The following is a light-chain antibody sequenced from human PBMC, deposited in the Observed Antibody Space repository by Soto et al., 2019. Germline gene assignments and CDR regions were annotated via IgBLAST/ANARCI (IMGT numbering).Light chain of an antibody. CDR3: ASFRSGTILV. CDR1: RSDIGDSNF. Sequence: QSVLTQPASVSGSPGQSVTISCTGPRSDIGDSNFTSWYQHSPGKAPRLLIYEVNNRPSGVSRRFSGSKAGNTASLTISGLLEDDEADYFCASFRSGTILVFGSGTKVTVL. J-gene: IGLJ1*01. V-gene: IGLV2-14*01. CDR2: EVN.